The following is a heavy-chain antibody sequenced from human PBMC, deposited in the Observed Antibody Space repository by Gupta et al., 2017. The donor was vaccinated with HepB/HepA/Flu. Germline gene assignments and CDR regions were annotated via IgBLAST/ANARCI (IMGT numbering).Heavy chain of an antibody. CDR2: ITATGEAT. V-gene: IGHV3-23*01. Sequence: EVQLLESGGGLVQPGGSLRLSCAASGFVCNIHAMSWVRQAPGNGLEWVSFITATGEATHYADSVKGRFTISKDFSKNTFYLQMNSLRAEDTAVYYCTKGGWNDDWGQGTPVTVSS. CDR1: GFVCNIHA. J-gene: IGHJ4*02. CDR3: TKGGWNDD. D-gene: IGHD1-1*01.